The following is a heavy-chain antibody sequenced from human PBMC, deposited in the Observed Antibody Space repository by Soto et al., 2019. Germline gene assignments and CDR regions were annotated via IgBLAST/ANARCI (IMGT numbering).Heavy chain of an antibody. CDR3: ARGRYCTSTNCYTDFDY. CDR2: ISGNGSNT. V-gene: IGHV3-23*01. J-gene: IGHJ4*02. CDR1: GFTFSSYA. Sequence: EVHLLESGGGLVQPGGSLRLSCAASGFTFSSYALNWVRQAPGKGLEWVSSISGNGSNTYYADSVKGRFSISRDNSKNTLYLQMNSLRADDTAVFYCARGRYCTSTNCYTDFDYWGQGTLVTVSS. D-gene: IGHD2-2*02.